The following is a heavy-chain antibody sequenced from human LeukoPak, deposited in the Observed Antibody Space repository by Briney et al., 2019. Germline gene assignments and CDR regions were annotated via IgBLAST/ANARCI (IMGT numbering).Heavy chain of an antibody. D-gene: IGHD2-15*01. CDR3: AREHCSGGSCYSRLDY. V-gene: IGHV1-2*02. CDR2: INPNSGGT. J-gene: IGHJ4*02. CDR1: GYTFTGYY. Sequence: ASVKVSCKASGYTFTGYYMHWVRRAPGQGLEWMGWINPNSGGTNYAQKFQGGVTMTRDTSISTAYMELSRLRSDDTAVYYCAREHCSGGSCYSRLDYWGQGTLVTVSS.